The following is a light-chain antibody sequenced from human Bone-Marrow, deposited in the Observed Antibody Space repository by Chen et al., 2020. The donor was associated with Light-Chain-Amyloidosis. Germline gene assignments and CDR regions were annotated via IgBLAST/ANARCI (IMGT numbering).Light chain of an antibody. CDR2: RDT. Sequence: SDDLTQPPSVSVSPVQTARITCSGDDLPTKYAYWYQQKPGPAPVLVIHRDTERPSGISERFSGSSSGTTATLTISGVQAEDEADYHCQSADSSGTYEVIFGGGTKLTVL. CDR1: DLPTKY. V-gene: IGLV3-25*03. CDR3: QSADSSGTYEVI. J-gene: IGLJ2*01.